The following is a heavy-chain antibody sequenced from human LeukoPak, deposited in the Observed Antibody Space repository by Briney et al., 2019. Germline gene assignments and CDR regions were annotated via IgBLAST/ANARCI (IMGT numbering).Heavy chain of an antibody. V-gene: IGHV4-39*01. CDR1: GGSISSSSYY. CDR2: IYYSGST. CDR3: ARLKGAAAGTS. J-gene: IGHJ4*02. D-gene: IGHD6-13*01. Sequence: SETLSLTCTVSGGSISSSSYYWGWIRQPPGKGLEWIGSIYYSGSTYYNPSLKSRVTISVDTSKNQFSLKLSSVTAADTAVYYCARLKGAAAGTSWGQGTLVTVSS.